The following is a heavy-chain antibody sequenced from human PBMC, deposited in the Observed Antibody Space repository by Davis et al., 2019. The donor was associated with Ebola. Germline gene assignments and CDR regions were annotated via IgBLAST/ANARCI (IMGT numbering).Heavy chain of an antibody. V-gene: IGHV4-59*01. CDR1: GGSISSYY. D-gene: IGHD5-18*01. Sequence: LSCTVSGGSISSYYWSWIRQPPGKGLEWIGYIYYSGSTNYNPSLKSRVTISIDTSKNQFSLKLSSVTAADTAVYYCARGRYSYGPGGYWGQGTLVTVSS. CDR3: ARGRYSYGPGGY. J-gene: IGHJ4*02. CDR2: IYYSGST.